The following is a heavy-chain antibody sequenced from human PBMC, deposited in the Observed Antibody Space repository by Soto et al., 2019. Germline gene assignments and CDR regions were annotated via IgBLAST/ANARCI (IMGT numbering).Heavy chain of an antibody. J-gene: IGHJ6*02. CDR1: GFTFSSHT. CDR2: ISGSGDYI. Sequence: EVQLVESGGGLVKPGGSLRLSCAVSGFTFSSHTINWVRQAPGKGLEWVSSISGSGDYIFYADAVRGRFTLSRDNAKNSLYLQMIRLRAEAPAVYNCAIVGVVVVGGTYYYHGMDVWGQGTTVTVSS. CDR3: AIVGVVVVGGTYYYHGMDV. D-gene: IGHD2-15*01. V-gene: IGHV3-21*01.